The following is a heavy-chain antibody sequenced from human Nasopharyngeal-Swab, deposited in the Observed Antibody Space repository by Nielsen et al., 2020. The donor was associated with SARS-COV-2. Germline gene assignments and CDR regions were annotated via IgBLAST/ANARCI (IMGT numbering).Heavy chain of an antibody. CDR1: GFTFSSYA. D-gene: IGHD3-3*01. V-gene: IGHV3-23*01. J-gene: IGHJ4*02. CDR3: AKAVSNYDFWSGLDY. Sequence: GEFLKISCAASGFTFSSYAMSWVRRAPGKGLEWVSAINLSGSGTYYADSVKGRFTISRDISKNTLYLQMNSLRAEDTAVYYCAKAVSNYDFWSGLDYWGQGTLVTVSS. CDR2: INLSGSGT.